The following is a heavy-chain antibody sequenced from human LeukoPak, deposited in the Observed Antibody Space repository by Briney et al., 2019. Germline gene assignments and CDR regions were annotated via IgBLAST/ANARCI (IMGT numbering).Heavy chain of an antibody. V-gene: IGHV1-8*01. J-gene: IGHJ4*02. Sequence: GTSVKVSCQASGYTFTYYHINWVRQAPGQGLEWVGWMNPNSTNTGRAQKFQGRVNLTRNTSIQTVYMELSGLTSEDTAVYYCARAGLGGQYLEHWGQGTLVTVSS. D-gene: IGHD1-26*01. CDR3: ARAGLGGQYLEH. CDR2: MNPNSTNT. CDR1: GYTFTYYH.